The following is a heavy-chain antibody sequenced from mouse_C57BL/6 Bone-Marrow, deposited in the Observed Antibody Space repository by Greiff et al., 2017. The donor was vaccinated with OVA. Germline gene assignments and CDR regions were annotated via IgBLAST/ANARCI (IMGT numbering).Heavy chain of an antibody. CDR3: TREAVIITPVAAPFDY. D-gene: IGHD1-1*01. Sequence: QVQLQQSGAELVRPGASVTLSCKASGYTFTDYEMHWVKQTPVHGLEWIGAIDPETGGTAYNQKFKGKAILTADKSSSTAYMELRSLTSEDSAVYYCTREAVIITPVAAPFDYWGQGTTLTVSS. J-gene: IGHJ2*01. V-gene: IGHV1-15*01. CDR2: IDPETGGT. CDR1: GYTFTDYE.